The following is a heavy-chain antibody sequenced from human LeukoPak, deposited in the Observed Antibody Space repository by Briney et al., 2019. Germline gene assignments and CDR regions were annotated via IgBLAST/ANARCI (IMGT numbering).Heavy chain of an antibody. CDR1: GGSISSGDYY. CDR2: IYYTGST. CDR3: ARASVVTVGFDS. D-gene: IGHD2-2*01. J-gene: IGHJ4*02. Sequence: SETLSLTCTVSGGSISSGDYYWSWIRQPPGKGLEWIGYIYYTGSTYYNPSLKSRVTISVDTSKNQFSLKLTSVTAADTAVYYCARASVVTVGFDSWGQGNLVTVSS. V-gene: IGHV4-30-4*01.